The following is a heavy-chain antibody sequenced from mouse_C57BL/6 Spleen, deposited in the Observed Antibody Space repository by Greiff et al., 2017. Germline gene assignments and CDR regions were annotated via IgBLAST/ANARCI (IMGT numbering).Heavy chain of an antibody. CDR3: ARSTTVGYFDV. J-gene: IGHJ1*03. CDR1: GYTFTDYY. V-gene: IGHV1-75*01. CDR2: IFPGSGST. D-gene: IGHD2-13*01. Sequence: QVQLQQSGPELVKPGASVKISCKASGYTFTDYYINWVKQRPGQGLEWIGWIFPGSGSTYYTEKFKGKATLTVDTYSSTAYMLLRSLTSEDSAVYFCARSTTVGYFDVWGKGTTVTVSS.